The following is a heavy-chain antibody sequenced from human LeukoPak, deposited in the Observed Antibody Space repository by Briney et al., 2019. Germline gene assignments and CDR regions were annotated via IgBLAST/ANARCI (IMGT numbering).Heavy chain of an antibody. V-gene: IGHV3-73*01. Sequence: GGSLRLSCAASGFTSSGSAMHWVRQASGKGLEWVGRIRSKANSYATAYAASVKGRFTISRDDSKNTAYLQMNSLKTEDTAVYYCTRLYCSSTSCFPWGQGTLVTVSS. CDR3: TRLYCSSTSCFP. CDR1: GFTSSGSA. CDR2: IRSKANSYAT. D-gene: IGHD2-2*01. J-gene: IGHJ5*02.